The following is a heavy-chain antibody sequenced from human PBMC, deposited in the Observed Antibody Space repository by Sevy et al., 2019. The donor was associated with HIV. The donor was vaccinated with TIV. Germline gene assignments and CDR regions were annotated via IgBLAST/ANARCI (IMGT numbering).Heavy chain of an antibody. J-gene: IGHJ4*02. CDR2: ISSSGSTI. D-gene: IGHD5-12*01. CDR1: GFTFSSYE. Sequence: GGSLRLSCAASGFTFSSYEMNWVRQAPGKGLEGVSYISSSGSTIYYADSVKGRFTISRDNAKNSLYQQMNSLRAEDTAVYYCARDDRGYSGYDRGNFDYWGQGTLVTVSS. V-gene: IGHV3-48*03. CDR3: ARDDRGYSGYDRGNFDY.